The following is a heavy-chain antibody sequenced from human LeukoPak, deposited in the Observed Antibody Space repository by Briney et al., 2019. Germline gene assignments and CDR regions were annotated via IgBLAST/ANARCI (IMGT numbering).Heavy chain of an antibody. J-gene: IGHJ5*02. CDR2: INPDSGAT. V-gene: IGHV1-2*02. CDR1: GYPFSDFY. D-gene: IGHD3-16*01. Sequence: ASVKVSCKTSGYPFSDFYIHWMRQAPGQGLEWMGWINPDSGATNYAQKFQGRVTMTRDTSISTAYMELSRLRSDDTAVYYCAGGYDYVWWSYPGPPGYNWFDPWGQGTLVTVSS. CDR3: AGGYDYVWWSYPGPPGYNWFDP.